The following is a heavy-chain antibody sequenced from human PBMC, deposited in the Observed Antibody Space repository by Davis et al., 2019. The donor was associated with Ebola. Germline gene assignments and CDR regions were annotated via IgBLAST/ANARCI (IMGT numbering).Heavy chain of an antibody. CDR2: ISVYNGNT. Sequence: ASVKVSCKASGYTFNSYGITWVRQAPGQGLEWMGWISVYNGNTNYAQKFQGRVTLTADESTSTAYMELTNLRSDDTAVYYCAREVGETKLDQWGQGTLVTVSS. D-gene: IGHD1-26*01. CDR1: GYTFNSYG. V-gene: IGHV1-18*01. CDR3: AREVGETKLDQ. J-gene: IGHJ4*02.